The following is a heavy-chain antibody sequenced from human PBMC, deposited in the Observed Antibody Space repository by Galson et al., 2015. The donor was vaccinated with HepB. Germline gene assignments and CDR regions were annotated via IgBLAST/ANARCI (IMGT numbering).Heavy chain of an antibody. CDR2: IIPIIGTA. D-gene: IGHD3-9*01. V-gene: IGHV1-69*01. J-gene: IGHJ6*02. CDR1: FSSSA. Sequence: FSSSAISWVRQAPGQGLEWMGGIIPIIGTAQYAQKFQGRVTITADESTSTAYMELSSLTSEDTAVYYCTRAPYEILTGQYYYYGMDVWGQGTTVTVSS. CDR3: TRAPYEILTGQYYYYGMDV.